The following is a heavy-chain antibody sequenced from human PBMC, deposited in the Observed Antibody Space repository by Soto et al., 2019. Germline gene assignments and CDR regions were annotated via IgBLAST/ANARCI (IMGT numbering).Heavy chain of an antibody. CDR2: MNPNSGNT. CDR1: GYTFTSYD. J-gene: IGHJ6*03. CDR3: ARGLGGYYFWSHPYYYYHYMDV. Sequence: ASVKVSCKASGYTFTSYDINWVRQATGQGLEWMGWMNPNSGNTGYAQKFQGRVTMTRNTSISTAYMELSSLRSEDTAVYYCARGLGGYYFWSHPYYYYHYMDVWGKGTTVTVSS. V-gene: IGHV1-8*01. D-gene: IGHD3-3*01.